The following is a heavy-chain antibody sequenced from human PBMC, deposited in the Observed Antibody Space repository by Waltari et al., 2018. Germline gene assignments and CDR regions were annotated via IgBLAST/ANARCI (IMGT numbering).Heavy chain of an antibody. V-gene: IGHV3-30*18. CDR3: AKDRGAVAGEADAFDI. CDR1: GFTFSSYG. J-gene: IGHJ3*02. D-gene: IGHD6-19*01. CDR2: ISYDGSNK. Sequence: QVQLVESGGGVVQPGRSLSLSCAASGFTFSSYGMHWVRPAPGKGLEWVAVISYDGSNKYYADSVKGRFTISRDNSKNTLYLQMNSLRAEDTAVYYCAKDRGAVAGEADAFDIWGQGTMVTVSS.